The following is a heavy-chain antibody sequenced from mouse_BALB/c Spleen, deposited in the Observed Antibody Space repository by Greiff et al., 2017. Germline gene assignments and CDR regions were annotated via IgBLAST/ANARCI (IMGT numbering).Heavy chain of an antibody. CDR1: GYTFTSYW. J-gene: IGHJ3*01. D-gene: IGHD2-1*01. Sequence: VQLQQSGPELVRPGASVKMSCKASGYTFTSYWMHWVKQRPGQGLEWIGMIDPSNSETRLNQKFKDKATLNVDKSSNTAYMQLSSLTSEDSAVYDCARRSPYGNYGAWFAYWGQGTLVTVSA. CDR2: IDPSNSET. V-gene: IGHV1S127*01. CDR3: ARRSPYGNYGAWFAY.